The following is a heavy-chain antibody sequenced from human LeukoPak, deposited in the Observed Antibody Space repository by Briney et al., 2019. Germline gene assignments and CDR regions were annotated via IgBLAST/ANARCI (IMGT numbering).Heavy chain of an antibody. CDR1: GYTLTELS. V-gene: IGHV1-24*01. CDR2: FDHEDGET. J-gene: IGHJ4*02. CDR3: AREGRYYYDSSGLFGGFDY. Sequence: ASVKVSCTVSGYTLTELSMHWVRQAPGKGLEWMGGFDHEDGETIYAQKFQGRVTMTEDTSTDTAYMELSSLRSEDTAVYYCAREGRYYYDSSGLFGGFDYWGQGTLVTVSS. D-gene: IGHD3-22*01.